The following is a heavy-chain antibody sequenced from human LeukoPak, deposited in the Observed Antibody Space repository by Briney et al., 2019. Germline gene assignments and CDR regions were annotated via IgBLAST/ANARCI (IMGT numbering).Heavy chain of an antibody. D-gene: IGHD3-3*01. CDR3: TTCGTTIFGVVEQSETYYYYYYMDV. J-gene: IGHJ6*03. CDR2: IKSKTDGGTT. Sequence: GGSLRLSCAASGFTFSNAWMSWVRQAPGKGLEWVGRIKSKTDGGTTDYAAPVKGRFTISRDDSKNTLYLQMNSLKTEDTAVYYCTTCGTTIFGVVEQSETYYYYYYMDVWGQGTTVTVSS. V-gene: IGHV3-15*01. CDR1: GFTFSNAW.